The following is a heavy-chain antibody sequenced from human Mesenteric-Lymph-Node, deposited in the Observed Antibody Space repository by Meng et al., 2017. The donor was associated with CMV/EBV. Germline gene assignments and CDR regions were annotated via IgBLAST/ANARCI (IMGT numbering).Heavy chain of an antibody. CDR1: GFTFSSYS. Sequence: GESLKISCAASGFTFSSYSMNWVRQAPGKGLEWVSSISSSSSYIYYADSVKGRFIISRDNAKNSLYLQMNSLRAEDTAVYYCARDLEVVVVPAGSYTWFDPWGQGTLVTVSS. CDR3: ARDLEVVVVPAGSYTWFDP. J-gene: IGHJ5*02. D-gene: IGHD2-2*01. V-gene: IGHV3-21*01. CDR2: ISSSSSYI.